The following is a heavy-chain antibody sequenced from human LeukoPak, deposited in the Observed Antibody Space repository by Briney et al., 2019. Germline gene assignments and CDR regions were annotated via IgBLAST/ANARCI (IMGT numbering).Heavy chain of an antibody. Sequence: GTSLRLSCATSGFTFRNYGVHWVRQAPGKGLEWVAVISNDGRKKYYADSVKGRFTISRDNSKNTLYLQMNSLRPEDTAVYYCAKVGYVEDTAKVGHYFDYWGQGTLVTVSS. J-gene: IGHJ4*02. CDR3: AKVGYVEDTAKVGHYFDY. D-gene: IGHD5-18*01. CDR1: GFTFRNYG. CDR2: ISNDGRKK. V-gene: IGHV3-30*18.